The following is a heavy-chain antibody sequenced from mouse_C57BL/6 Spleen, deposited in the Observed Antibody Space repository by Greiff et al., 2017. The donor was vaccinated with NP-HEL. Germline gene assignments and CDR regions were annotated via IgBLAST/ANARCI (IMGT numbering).Heavy chain of an antibody. V-gene: IGHV5-4*01. CDR3: ARGGYYRAYAMDY. CDR2: ISDGGSYT. CDR1: GFTFSSYA. D-gene: IGHD2-3*01. J-gene: IGHJ4*01. Sequence: EVQGVESGGGLVKPGGSLKLSCAASGFTFSSYAMSWVRQTPEKRLEWVATISDGGSYTYYPDNVKGRFTISRDNAKNNLYLQMSHLKSEDTAMYYCARGGYYRAYAMDYWGQGTSVTVSS.